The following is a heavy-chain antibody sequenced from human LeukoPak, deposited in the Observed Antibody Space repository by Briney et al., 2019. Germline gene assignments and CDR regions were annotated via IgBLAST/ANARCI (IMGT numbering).Heavy chain of an antibody. CDR1: GYTFTSYG. J-gene: IGHJ3*02. CDR2: IIPIFGTA. Sequence: ASVKVSCKASGYTFTSYGISWVRQAPGQGLEWMGGIIPIFGTANYAQKFQGRVTITADESTSTAYMELSSLRSEDTAVYYCARDSKPYYYDSSGYICAFDIWGQGTMVTVSS. D-gene: IGHD3-22*01. CDR3: ARDSKPYYYDSSGYICAFDI. V-gene: IGHV1-69*13.